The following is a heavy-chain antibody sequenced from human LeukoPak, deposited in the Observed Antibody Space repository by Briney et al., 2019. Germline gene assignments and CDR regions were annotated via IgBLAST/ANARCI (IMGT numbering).Heavy chain of an antibody. CDR3: ARGTYGDYVISAFDI. CDR1: GDSISRGGFC. CDR2: ICDIGNT. V-gene: IGHV4-31*03. D-gene: IGHD4-17*01. J-gene: IGHJ3*02. Sequence: PSETLSLTCTVSGDSISRGGFCLSWIRQHPGKGLEWIGYICDIGNTYYNPSLESRLIISVDTSKNQFSLKLSSVTAADTAVYYCARGTYGDYVISAFDIWGQGTMVTVSS.